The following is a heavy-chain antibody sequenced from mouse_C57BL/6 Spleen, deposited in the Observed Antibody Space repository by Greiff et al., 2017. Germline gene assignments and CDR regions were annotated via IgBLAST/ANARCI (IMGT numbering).Heavy chain of an antibody. CDR3: VRRGGSSSNWYFDV. CDR2: IRSKSNNYAT. Sequence: DVHLVESGGGLVQPKGSLKLSCAASGFSFNTYAMNWVRQAPGKGLEWVARIRSKSNNYATYYADSVKDRFTISRDDSESMLYLQMNNLKTEDTAMYYCVRRGGSSSNWYFDVWGTGTTVTVSS. CDR1: GFSFNTYA. D-gene: IGHD1-1*01. J-gene: IGHJ1*03. V-gene: IGHV10-1*01.